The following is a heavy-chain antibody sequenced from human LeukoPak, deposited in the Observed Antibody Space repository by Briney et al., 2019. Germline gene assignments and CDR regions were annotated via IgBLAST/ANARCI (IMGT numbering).Heavy chain of an antibody. Sequence: GGSLRLSCAASGFTFSSYEMNWVRQAPGKGLEWVSYISSSGSTLYYADSVKGRFTISRDNAKNSLYLQMNSLRAEDTAVYYCAREIYYYDSSGYSYWGQGTLVTVSS. CDR3: AREIYYYDSSGYSY. J-gene: IGHJ4*02. CDR1: GFTFSSYE. CDR2: ISSSGSTL. D-gene: IGHD3-22*01. V-gene: IGHV3-48*03.